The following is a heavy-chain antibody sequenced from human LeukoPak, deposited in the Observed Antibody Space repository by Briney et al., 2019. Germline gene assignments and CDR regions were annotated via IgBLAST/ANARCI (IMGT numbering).Heavy chain of an antibody. D-gene: IGHD3-10*01. Sequence: SETLSLTFTVSGGSISSSSYYWGWIRQPPGKGLEWIGSIYYSGSTYYNPSLKSRVTISVDTSKNQFSLKLGSVTAADTAVYYCAKTWDYYGSGSYPYYYGMDVWGQGNTVTVSS. CDR3: AKTWDYYGSGSYPYYYGMDV. J-gene: IGHJ6*02. CDR2: IYYSGST. V-gene: IGHV4-39*01. CDR1: GGSISSSSYY.